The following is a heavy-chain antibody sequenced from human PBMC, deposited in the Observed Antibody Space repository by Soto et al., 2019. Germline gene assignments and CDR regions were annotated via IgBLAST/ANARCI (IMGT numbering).Heavy chain of an antibody. CDR2: IHSSGRS. J-gene: IGHJ5*02. Sequence: QVRLRESGPQVVKPSATLSLNCNVSGGAFRSYFWSWIRQSPGKGLEGIGNIHSSGRSNYNPSFKSRVSMSIDPSKNQFSVRLTSVTPADTAVYYFARDDPFDPWGQGILVTVSS. CDR3: ARDDPFDP. V-gene: IGHV4-59*01. CDR1: GGAFRSYF.